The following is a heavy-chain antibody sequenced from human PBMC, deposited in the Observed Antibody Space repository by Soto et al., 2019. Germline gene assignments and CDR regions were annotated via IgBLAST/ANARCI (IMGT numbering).Heavy chain of an antibody. V-gene: IGHV1-69*01. Sequence: QVQLVQSGAEVKKHGSSVKVSCKASGGTFSSYAISWVRQAPGQGLEWMGGIIAILGKANYAEKFQGRVTITADESTSTAYMELSSLRSEDTAVYYCARERGGAIIVGVTGTFDVWGQGTLVTVSS. CDR1: GGTFSSYA. J-gene: IGHJ3*01. CDR3: ARERGGAIIVGVTGTFDV. D-gene: IGHD3-22*01. CDR2: IIAILGKA.